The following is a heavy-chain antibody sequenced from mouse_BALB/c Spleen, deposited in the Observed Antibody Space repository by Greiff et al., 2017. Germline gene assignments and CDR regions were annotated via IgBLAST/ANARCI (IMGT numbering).Heavy chain of an antibody. CDR3: AREGIYYGYFDV. CDR2: ISSGSSTI. V-gene: IGHV5-17*02. CDR1: GFTFSSFG. J-gene: IGHJ1*01. D-gene: IGHD2-1*01. Sequence: DVKLVESGGGLVQPGGSRKLSCAASGFTFSSFGMHWVRQAPEKGLEWVAYISSGSSTIYYADTVKGRFTISRDNPKNTLFLQMTSLRSEDTAMYYCAREGIYYGYFDVWGAGTTVTVSS.